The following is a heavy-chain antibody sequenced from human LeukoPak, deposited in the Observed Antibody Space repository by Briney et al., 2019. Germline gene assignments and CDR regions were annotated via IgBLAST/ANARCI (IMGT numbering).Heavy chain of an antibody. Sequence: ASVTVSCKASGGTFSSYAIRWVRQAPGQGRAWVGRIIPILGIAHYAQKFQGRVTITADKSTSTAYMELSSLRSEDTAVYYCARDSNIGGWLQAESPEYFQHWGQGTLVTVSS. CDR1: GGTFSSYA. CDR2: IIPILGIA. J-gene: IGHJ1*01. D-gene: IGHD5-24*01. V-gene: IGHV1-69*04. CDR3: ARDSNIGGWLQAESPEYFQH.